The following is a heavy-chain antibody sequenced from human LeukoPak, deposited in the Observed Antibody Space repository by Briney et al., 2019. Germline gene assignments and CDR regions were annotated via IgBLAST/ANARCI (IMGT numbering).Heavy chain of an antibody. Sequence: SETLSLTCTVSGGSISSGSYYWSWIRQPAGKGLEWIGRIYTSGSTNYNPSLKSRVTISVDTSKNQFSLKLSSVTAADTAVYYCARAPDPPDYYYDSSGYYFFDHWGQGTLVTVSS. J-gene: IGHJ4*02. CDR1: GGSISSGSYY. CDR3: ARAPDPPDYYYDSSGYYFFDH. V-gene: IGHV4-61*02. D-gene: IGHD3-22*01. CDR2: IYTSGST.